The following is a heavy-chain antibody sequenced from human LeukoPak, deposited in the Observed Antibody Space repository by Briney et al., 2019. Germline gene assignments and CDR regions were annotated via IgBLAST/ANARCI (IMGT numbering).Heavy chain of an antibody. CDR2: IYSGGST. CDR1: GFTVSSNY. J-gene: IGHJ6*02. D-gene: IGHD3-22*01. CDR3: ARGSGGYYDSGRRYYYGMDV. Sequence: PGGSLRLSCAASGFTVSSNYMSWVRQAPGKGLEWVSVIYSGGSTYHADSVKGRFTISRDNSKNTLYLQMNSLRAEDTAVYYCARGSGGYYDSGRRYYYGMDVWGQGTTVTLSS. V-gene: IGHV3-66*01.